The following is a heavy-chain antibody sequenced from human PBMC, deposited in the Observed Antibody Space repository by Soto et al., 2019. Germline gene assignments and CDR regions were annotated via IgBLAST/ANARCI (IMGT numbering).Heavy chain of an antibody. D-gene: IGHD4-17*01. CDR1: GFTFSSYA. CDR3: AKDWDYGGNSGVGYYFDY. J-gene: IGHJ4*02. Sequence: EVQLLESGGGLVQPGGSLRLSCAASGFTFSSYAMSWVRQAPGKGLEWVSAISGSGGSTYYADSVKGRFTISRDNSKNTLYLKMNSLRAEDTAVYYCAKDWDYGGNSGVGYYFDYWGQGTLVTVSS. CDR2: ISGSGGST. V-gene: IGHV3-23*01.